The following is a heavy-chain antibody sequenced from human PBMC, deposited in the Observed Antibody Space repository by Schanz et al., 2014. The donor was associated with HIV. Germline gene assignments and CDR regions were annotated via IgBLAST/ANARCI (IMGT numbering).Heavy chain of an antibody. D-gene: IGHD6-6*01. CDR3: ARSSSGSGTWPPRY. J-gene: IGHJ4*02. Sequence: EVQLVESGGGLAKPGGSLRLSCAASGFTFHDYAMHWLRQAPGQGLEWVSGINWNSGNIGYADSVKGRFTISRDNAKNSLYLQMNSLRAEDTALYHCARSSSGSGTWPPRYWGQGTLVIVSS. CDR1: GFTFHDYA. CDR2: INWNSGNI. V-gene: IGHV3-9*01.